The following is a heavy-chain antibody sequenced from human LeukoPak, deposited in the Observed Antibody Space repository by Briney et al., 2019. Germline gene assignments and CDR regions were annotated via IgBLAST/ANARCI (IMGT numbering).Heavy chain of an antibody. CDR3: ARGDSSGYGT. Sequence: ASVKLSCKASGYTFNRYYMHWVRQAPGQGLEGMGIINSSGGSTSYAQKFQGRVTMTRDTSTSTVCMELSSLRSEDTAVYYCARGDSSGYGTWGQGTLVTVSS. D-gene: IGHD3-22*01. CDR2: INSSGGST. J-gene: IGHJ4*02. CDR1: GYTFNRYY. V-gene: IGHV1-46*02.